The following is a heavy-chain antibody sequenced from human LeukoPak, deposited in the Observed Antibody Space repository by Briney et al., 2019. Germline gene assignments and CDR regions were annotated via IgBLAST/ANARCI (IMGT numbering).Heavy chain of an antibody. CDR2: IIPIFGTA. CDR3: ASPGSSSSDRAEFDY. Sequence: SVKVSCKASGGTFSSYAISWVRQAPGQGLEWMGGIIPIFGTANYAQKFQGRVTITTDESTSTAYMELSSLRSEDTAVYYCASPGSSSSDRAEFDYWGQGTLVTVSS. CDR1: GGTFSSYA. J-gene: IGHJ4*02. V-gene: IGHV1-69*05. D-gene: IGHD6-6*01.